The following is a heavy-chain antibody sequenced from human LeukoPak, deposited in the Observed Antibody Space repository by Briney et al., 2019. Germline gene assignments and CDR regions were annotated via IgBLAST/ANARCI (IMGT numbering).Heavy chain of an antibody. CDR2: INHSGST. D-gene: IGHD6-13*01. V-gene: IGHV4-34*01. CDR1: GGSFSGYY. Sequence: PSETQSLTCAVYGGSFSGYYWSWIRQPPGKGLEWIGEINHSGSTNYNPSLKSRVTISVDTSKNQFSLKLSSVTAADTAVYYCARAPDSSSWYTFDYWGQGTLVTVSS. CDR3: ARAPDSSSWYTFDY. J-gene: IGHJ4*02.